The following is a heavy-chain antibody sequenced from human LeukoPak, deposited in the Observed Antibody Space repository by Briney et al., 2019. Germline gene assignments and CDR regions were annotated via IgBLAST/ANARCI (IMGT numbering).Heavy chain of an antibody. CDR2: ISSGSNHI. J-gene: IGHJ5*01. CDR3: ARDKRIHEMDS. V-gene: IGHV3-21*01. Sequence: PGGSLRLSCAASGFTFSSHSMNWVRQAPGKGPEWVSSISSGSNHIYYAASVQGRFTISRDNAKSSLYLQMNSLRGEDTGVYYCARDKRIHEMDSWGQGTLVTVSS. D-gene: IGHD5-18*01. CDR1: GFTFSSHS.